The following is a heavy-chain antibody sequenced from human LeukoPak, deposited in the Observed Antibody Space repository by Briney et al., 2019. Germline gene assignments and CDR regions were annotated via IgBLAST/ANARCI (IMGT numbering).Heavy chain of an antibody. J-gene: IGHJ4*02. Sequence: PSETLSLTCTVSGASISSSTYFWAWIRQPPGKGLEWIGTIYYNGSSHYNPSLKSRVTIFVDTSKNQFSLQLTSLTGTDTAVYYCARSTLATKIRTARADFDYWGQGTLVTVSS. D-gene: IGHD1-26*01. CDR1: GASISSSTYF. CDR2: IYYNGSS. CDR3: ARSTLATKIRTARADFDY. V-gene: IGHV4-39*01.